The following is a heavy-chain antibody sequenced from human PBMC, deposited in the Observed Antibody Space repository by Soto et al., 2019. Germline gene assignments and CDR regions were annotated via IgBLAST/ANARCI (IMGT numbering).Heavy chain of an antibody. CDR3: ARARYYGSGSYGYYYYYMDV. Sequence: ASVKVSCKASGYTFTSYAMHWVRQAPGQRLEWMGWINAGNGNTKYSQKFQGRVTITRDTSASTAYMELSSLRSEDTAVYYCARARYYGSGSYGYYYYYMDVWGKGTTVTVSS. D-gene: IGHD3-10*01. CDR1: GYTFTSYA. CDR2: INAGNGNT. J-gene: IGHJ6*03. V-gene: IGHV1-3*01.